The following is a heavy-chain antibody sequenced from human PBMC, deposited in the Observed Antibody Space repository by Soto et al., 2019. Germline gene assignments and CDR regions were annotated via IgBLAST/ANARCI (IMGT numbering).Heavy chain of an antibody. D-gene: IGHD6-19*01. J-gene: IGHJ4*02. CDR1: GYTFTSYA. CDR3: ARGAVSGKFDA. V-gene: IGHV1-3*01. CDR2: IHAGNGNT. Sequence: EQSGAEVTKPGASVKVSCKASGYTFTSYAMHWVRQAPGQRLEWMGWIHAGNGNTKYSQKFQGRVTITRDTSATTAYMKLSSIRSEDTAVYCCARGAVSGKFDAWGQGTLVTVSS.